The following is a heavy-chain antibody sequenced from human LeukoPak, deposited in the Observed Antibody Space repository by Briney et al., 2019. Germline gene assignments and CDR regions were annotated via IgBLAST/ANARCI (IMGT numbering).Heavy chain of an antibody. CDR2: IGSSTSTT. CDR3: ARDRGYSFDI. V-gene: IGHV3-48*01. Sequence: PGGSLRLSCAASGFSFSSYSMNWVRQAPGKGLEWVSYIGSSTSTTYYADSVKGRFTISRDNAKNSLYLQMNGLRAEDTAAYYCARDRGYSFDIWGQGTMVTVSS. J-gene: IGHJ3*02. D-gene: IGHD2-21*01. CDR1: GFSFSSYS.